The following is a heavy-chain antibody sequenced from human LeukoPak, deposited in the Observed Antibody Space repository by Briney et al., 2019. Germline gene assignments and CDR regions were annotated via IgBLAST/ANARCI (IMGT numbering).Heavy chain of an antibody. V-gene: IGHV3-74*01. D-gene: IGHD2-2*01. J-gene: IGHJ3*02. CDR1: GFTLSYYW. CDR3: ARAINDAFDI. CDR2: INGDGSST. Sequence: GGSLRLSCAASGFTLSYYWMHWVRQGPGKGLVWVSTINGDGSSTNYADSVKGRFTISRDNAKNSLYLEMNSLRAEDAAVYYCARAINDAFDIWGQGTMVTISS.